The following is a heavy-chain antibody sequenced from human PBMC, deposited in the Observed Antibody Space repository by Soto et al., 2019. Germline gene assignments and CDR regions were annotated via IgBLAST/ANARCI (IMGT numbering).Heavy chain of an antibody. CDR2: LSASGGSP. V-gene: IGHV3-23*01. CDR1: GFTFSTYG. D-gene: IGHD3-22*01. J-gene: IGHJ4*02. Sequence: EVQLLESGGGLVQPGGSLRLSCAASGFTFSTYGMSWVRQAPGKGLEWISGLSASGGSPYSDSVKGRFTISRDNSKNTLYLQMNSLRVEDTAIYYCAKDSGYDSTDWGQGTLVTVSS. CDR3: AKDSGYDSTD.